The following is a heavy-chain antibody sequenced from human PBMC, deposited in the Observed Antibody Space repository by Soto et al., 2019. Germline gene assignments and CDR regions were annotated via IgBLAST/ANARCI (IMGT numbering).Heavy chain of an antibody. J-gene: IGHJ4*02. CDR2: ISYDGSNK. Sequence: PGGSLRLSCAASGFTFSSYAMRWVRQAPGKGLEWVAVISYDGSNKYYADSVKGRFTISRDNSKNTLYLQMNSLRAEDTAVYYCARDVDIVVVVAAHYWGQGTLVTVSS. CDR3: ARDVDIVVVVAAHY. CDR1: GFTFSSYA. D-gene: IGHD2-15*01. V-gene: IGHV3-30-3*01.